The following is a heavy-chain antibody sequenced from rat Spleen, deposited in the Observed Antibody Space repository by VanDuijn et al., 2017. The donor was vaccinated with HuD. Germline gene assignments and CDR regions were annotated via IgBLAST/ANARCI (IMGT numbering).Heavy chain of an antibody. V-gene: IGHV5-19*01. D-gene: IGHD1-6*01. CDR1: GFTFTNYG. Sequence: EVQLVESGGGLVQPGRSLKLSCAASGFTFTNYGMHWIRQAPTNGLEWVASISPSGSITHYRDSVRGRFTIFRDVAKSTLYLQVDSLRSEDTATYYCAREADKPFHYFDYWGQGVMVTVSS. CDR3: AREADKPFHYFDY. CDR2: ISPSGSIT. J-gene: IGHJ2*01.